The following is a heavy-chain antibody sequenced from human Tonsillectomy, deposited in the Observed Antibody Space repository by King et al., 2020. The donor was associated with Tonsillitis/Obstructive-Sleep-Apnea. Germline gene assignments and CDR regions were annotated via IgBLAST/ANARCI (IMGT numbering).Heavy chain of an antibody. V-gene: IGHV4-34*01. D-gene: IGHD3-16*01. J-gene: IGHJ3*02. CDR3: ARDNGGGSAFDI. Sequence: VQLQQWGAGLLKPSETLSLTCGVYGGSFSGYYWSWIRQPPGKGLEWIGEISHTGSTNYNPSLKSRVTISVDTSKNQLSLKLNSVTAADTAVYYCARDNGGGSAFDIWGQGKMGTVSS. CDR1: GGSFSGYY. CDR2: ISHTGST.